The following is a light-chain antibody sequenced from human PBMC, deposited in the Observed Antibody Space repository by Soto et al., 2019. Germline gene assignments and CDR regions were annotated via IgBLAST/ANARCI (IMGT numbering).Light chain of an antibody. CDR2: EGS. CDR3: CAYACYSTFV. V-gene: IGLV2-23*01. Sequence: QSALIQPASVSGSPGQSITISCIGTSSDIGTYNLVSWYQHHPGKAPKLIIYEGSKRSSGYSNRFPGSQSGNTTSLTISGLQAEDEADYYCCAYACYSTFVFGTGTKLTVL. J-gene: IGLJ1*01. CDR1: SSDIGTYNL.